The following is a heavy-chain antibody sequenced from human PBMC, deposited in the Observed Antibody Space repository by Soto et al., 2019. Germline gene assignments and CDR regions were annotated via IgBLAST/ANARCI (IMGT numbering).Heavy chain of an antibody. Sequence: SETLSLTCAVYGGSFSGYYWSWIRQPPGKGLEWIGEINHSGSTNYNPSLKSRVTISVDTSKNQFSLKLSSVTAADTAVYCCARLTRYYRPPYYFDYWGQGTLVTVSS. CDR2: INHSGST. CDR3: ARLTRYYRPPYYFDY. CDR1: GGSFSGYY. J-gene: IGHJ4*02. V-gene: IGHV4-34*01. D-gene: IGHD3-9*01.